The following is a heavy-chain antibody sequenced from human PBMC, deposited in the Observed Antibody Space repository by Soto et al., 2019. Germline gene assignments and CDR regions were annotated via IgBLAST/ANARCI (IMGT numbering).Heavy chain of an antibody. CDR3: ARGRDGHNSYNFDH. D-gene: IGHD1-1*01. J-gene: IGHJ4*02. CDR2: FIPVIDTA. Sequence: SVKVSCKASGVSFSNFAMSCFLQSPGQGLEWIGSFIPVIDTAKYAQKLQGRVTITADESTRTAYMELTSLRSEDTAVYYCARGRDGHNSYNFDHWGQGTLVTVSS. V-gene: IGHV1-69*11. CDR1: GVSFSNFA.